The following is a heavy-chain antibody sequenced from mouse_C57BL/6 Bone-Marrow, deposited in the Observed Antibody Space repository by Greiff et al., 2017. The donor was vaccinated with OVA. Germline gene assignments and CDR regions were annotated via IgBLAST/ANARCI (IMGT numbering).Heavy chain of an antibody. CDR2: IWGDGRT. CDR1: GFSLTSYG. CDR3: AKQGWDEDFDY. Sequence: VQVVESGPGLVAPSQSLSISCTVSGFSLTSYGVRWVRQPPGQGLEWLGDIWGDGRTTYHSALISRLSISKENSKSQVFLKLSSLQTDDTATYYCAKQGWDEDFDYWGQGTTLTVSA. D-gene: IGHD4-1*01. J-gene: IGHJ2*01. V-gene: IGHV2-3*01.